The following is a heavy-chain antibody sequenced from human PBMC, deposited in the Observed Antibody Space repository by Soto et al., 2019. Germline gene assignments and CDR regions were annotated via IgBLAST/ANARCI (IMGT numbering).Heavy chain of an antibody. D-gene: IGHD2-15*01. J-gene: IGHJ3*02. Sequence: EVQLLESGGGLVQPGGSLRLSCVASGFTFSSYAMSWVRQAPGKGLEWVSAISGSGGSTYYADSVKGRSTISRDNSKNTLYLQMNSLRAEDTAVYYCAKDRYCSGGSCSRGAFDIWGQGTMVTVSS. V-gene: IGHV3-23*01. CDR1: GFTFSSYA. CDR2: ISGSGGST. CDR3: AKDRYCSGGSCSRGAFDI.